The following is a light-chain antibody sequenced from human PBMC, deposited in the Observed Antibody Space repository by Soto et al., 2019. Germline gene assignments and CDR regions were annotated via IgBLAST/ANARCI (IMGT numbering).Light chain of an antibody. V-gene: IGKV3-20*01. CDR3: QQYVRSPPFT. CDR1: QSVSSSY. CDR2: GAS. Sequence: ELVLTQSPGTLSLSPWERATLSCRASQSVSSSYLAWDQQKPGQAPRILIYGASNRATGIPDRFSGSGSGTDFTLTISRLDPEDFAVYFCQQYVRSPPFTFGQWPKVEIK. J-gene: IGKJ2*01.